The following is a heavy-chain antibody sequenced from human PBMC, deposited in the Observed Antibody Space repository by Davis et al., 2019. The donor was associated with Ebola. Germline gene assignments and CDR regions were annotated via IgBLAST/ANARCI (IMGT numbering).Heavy chain of an antibody. V-gene: IGHV1-46*01. Sequence: ASVKVSCKASGYTFTSYYMHWVRQAPGQGLEWMGIINPSGGSTSYAQKFQGRVTMTRDTSTSTVYMELSSLRSEDTAVYYCARDLNYGDPSMLYYYYYGMDVWGQGTTVTVSS. J-gene: IGHJ6*02. CDR2: INPSGGST. CDR3: ARDLNYGDPSMLYYYYYGMDV. D-gene: IGHD4-17*01. CDR1: GYTFTSYY.